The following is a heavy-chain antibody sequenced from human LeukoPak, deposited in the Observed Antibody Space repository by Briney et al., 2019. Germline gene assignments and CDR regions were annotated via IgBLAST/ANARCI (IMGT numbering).Heavy chain of an antibody. Sequence: ASVKVSCKASGGTFSSYAISWVRQAPGQGLEWMGGIIPIFGTANYAQKFQGRVTITADESTSTAYMALSSLRSEDTAVYYCASSPSYYYDSSGYQSFDYWGQGTLVTVSS. CDR1: GGTFSSYA. V-gene: IGHV1-69*13. D-gene: IGHD3-22*01. CDR3: ASSPSYYYDSSGYQSFDY. J-gene: IGHJ4*02. CDR2: IIPIFGTA.